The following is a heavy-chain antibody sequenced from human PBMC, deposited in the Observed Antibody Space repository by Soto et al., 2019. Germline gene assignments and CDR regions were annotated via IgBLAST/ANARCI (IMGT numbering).Heavy chain of an antibody. J-gene: IGHJ4*02. V-gene: IGHV3-21*01. Sequence: GGSLRLSCAASGFTFSSYSMNWVRQAPGKGLEWVSSISSSSSYIYYADSVKGRFTISRDNAKNSLYLQMNSLRAEDTAVYYCARSPSMYYYDSSGYYYRPTYFDYWGQGTLVTVSS. CDR2: ISSSSSYI. D-gene: IGHD3-22*01. CDR3: ARSPSMYYYDSSGYYYRPTYFDY. CDR1: GFTFSSYS.